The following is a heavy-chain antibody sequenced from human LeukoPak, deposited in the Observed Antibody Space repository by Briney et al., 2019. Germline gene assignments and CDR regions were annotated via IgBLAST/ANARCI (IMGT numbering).Heavy chain of an antibody. D-gene: IGHD1/OR15-1a*01. J-gene: IGHJ5*02. V-gene: IGHV4-39*01. CDR3: ARRIANRNWFDP. CDR2: IFYSGAA. Sequence: SETLSLTCTVSGGTISSSDYYWGWVRQPPGKGLEWIGSIFYSGAAHCNPSLKSRVTISVDTSNNQFSLMLSSVTAADTAVYYCARRIANRNWFDPWGQGTLVTVSS. CDR1: GGTISSSDYY.